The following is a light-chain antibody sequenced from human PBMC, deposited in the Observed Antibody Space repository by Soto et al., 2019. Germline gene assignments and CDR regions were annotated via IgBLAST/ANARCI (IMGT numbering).Light chain of an antibody. CDR2: GVS. V-gene: IGLV2-14*01. CDR1: DSDVGGYND. Sequence: QSVLTQPASVSGSPGQSITISCTGTDSDVGGYNDVSWYQQHPGKAPKLIIYGVSNRPSGVSNRFSGSKSGNTASLTISGLQAEDEADYYCSSYTTRSTYVVLGGGTQLTVL. J-gene: IGLJ2*01. CDR3: SSYTTRSTYVV.